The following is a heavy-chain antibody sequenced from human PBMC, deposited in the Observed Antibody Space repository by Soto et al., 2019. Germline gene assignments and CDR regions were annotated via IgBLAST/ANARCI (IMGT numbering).Heavy chain of an antibody. D-gene: IGHD6-6*01. J-gene: IGHJ3*02. CDR3: AREGSSRNDAFDI. V-gene: IGHV4-30-4*01. Sequence: SETLSLTCAVSGYSISSGDYYWSWIRQPPGKGLEWIGYIYYSGSTYYNPSLKSRVTISVDTSKNQFSLKLSSVTAADTAVYYCAREGSSRNDAFDIWGQGTMVTVSS. CDR1: GYSISSGDYY. CDR2: IYYSGST.